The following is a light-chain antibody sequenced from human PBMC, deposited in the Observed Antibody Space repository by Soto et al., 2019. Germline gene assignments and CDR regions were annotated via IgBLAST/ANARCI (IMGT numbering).Light chain of an antibody. CDR1: SSDVGGYNY. V-gene: IGLV2-8*01. Sequence: QSVLTQPPSASGSPGQSVTISCTGTSSDVGGYNYVSWYQQHPGKAPKLMIYEVSKRPSGVPDRFSGSKSGNTASLTVSGLQAEDEADYYCSSYEGSNNLFFGTGTKLTVL. J-gene: IGLJ1*01. CDR3: SSYEGSNNLF. CDR2: EVS.